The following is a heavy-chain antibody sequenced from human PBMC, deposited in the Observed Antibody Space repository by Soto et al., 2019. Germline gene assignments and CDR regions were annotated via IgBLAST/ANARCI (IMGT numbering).Heavy chain of an antibody. V-gene: IGHV3-23*01. CDR3: EKVVEGGYYFDY. J-gene: IGHJ4*02. CDR2: ISGSGGST. Sequence: EVQLLESGGGLVQPGGSLRLSCAASGFTFSSYAMSWVRQAPGKGLEWVSAISGSGGSTYYADSVKGRFTISRDNSKNTPYLHINSLRAEDTAVYYCEKVVEGGYYFDYWGQGTLVTVSS. D-gene: IGHD1-26*01. CDR1: GFTFSSYA.